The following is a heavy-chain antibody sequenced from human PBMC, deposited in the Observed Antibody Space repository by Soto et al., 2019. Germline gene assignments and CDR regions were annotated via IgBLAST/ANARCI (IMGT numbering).Heavy chain of an antibody. D-gene: IGHD3-10*01. J-gene: IGHJ5*02. CDR3: ARGGPSSKWLDP. CDR2: IHYSGST. V-gene: IGHV4-59*01. Sequence: SDTLSLTCTVSGGSISGYYWSWIRQPPGKGLEWIGYIHYSGSTDYNPSLKSRVTISVDTSKNQFSLKLNSVTAADTAVYYCARGGPSSKWLDPWGQGTLVTVSS. CDR1: GGSISGYY.